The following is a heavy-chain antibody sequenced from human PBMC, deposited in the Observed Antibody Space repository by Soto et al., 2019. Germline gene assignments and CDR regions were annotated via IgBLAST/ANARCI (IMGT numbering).Heavy chain of an antibody. CDR1: GFTFSKYA. D-gene: IGHD3-16*02. J-gene: IGHJ4*02. V-gene: IGHV3-23*01. CDR2: ISASGGTT. CDR3: AKVGDTQWGSTYRYTHFDY. Sequence: DVQLLESGGGLVQPGGSLRLSCAASGFTFSKYAMSWVRQAPGKGLQWVSAISASGGTTYYADSVKGRFTFSRDNPKNTLYLQMNSLRAEDTAVYYCAKVGDTQWGSTYRYTHFDYWGQGTRVAVSS.